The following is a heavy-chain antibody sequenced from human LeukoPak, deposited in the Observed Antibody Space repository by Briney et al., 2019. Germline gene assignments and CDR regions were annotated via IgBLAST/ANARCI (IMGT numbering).Heavy chain of an antibody. Sequence: GGSLRLSCAASEFTFSNYWMSWVRQAPGKGLEWVAVISYDGSNKYYADSVKGRFTISRDNSKNTLYLQMNSLRAEDTAVYYCARDGALYSNYYYYYYGMDVWGQGTTVTVSS. J-gene: IGHJ6*02. CDR1: EFTFSNYW. CDR2: ISYDGSNK. CDR3: ARDGALYSNYYYYYYGMDV. V-gene: IGHV3-30-3*01. D-gene: IGHD4-11*01.